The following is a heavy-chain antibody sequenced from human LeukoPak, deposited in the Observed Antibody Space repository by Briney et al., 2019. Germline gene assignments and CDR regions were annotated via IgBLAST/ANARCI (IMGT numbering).Heavy chain of an antibody. D-gene: IGHD2-2*02. CDR1: GFTFSSYA. V-gene: IGHV3-23*01. CDR2: ISGSGGST. J-gene: IGHJ3*02. Sequence: GGSLRLSCAASGFTFSSYAMSWVRQAPGKGLEWVSAISGSGGSTYYADSVKGRFTISRDNSKNTLYLQMNSLRAEDTAVYYCAEDLDIVVVPAAITPNAFDIWGQGTMVTVSS. CDR3: AEDLDIVVVPAAITPNAFDI.